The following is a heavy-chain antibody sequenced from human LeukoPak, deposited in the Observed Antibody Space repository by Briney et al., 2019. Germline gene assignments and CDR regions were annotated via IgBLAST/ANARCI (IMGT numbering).Heavy chain of an antibody. J-gene: IGHJ4*02. CDR1: GYTFTSYG. CDR3: ARDIATVQHQD. Sequence: ASVRVSCKTSGYTFTSYGISWVRQAPGQGLDWMGWISAYNGNTNYVQKFRGRVAMTTDTSTSTVYMDLRSLRSDDTAVYYCARDIATVQHQDWGQGTLVTVSS. CDR2: ISAYNGNT. D-gene: IGHD1-1*01. V-gene: IGHV1-18*01.